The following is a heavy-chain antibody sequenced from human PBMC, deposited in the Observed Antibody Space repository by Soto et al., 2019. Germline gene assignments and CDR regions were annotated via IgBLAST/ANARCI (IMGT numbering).Heavy chain of an antibody. CDR2: IIPIFGTA. Sequence: QGQLVQSGAEVKKPGSSVKVSCKASGGTFSSYAISWVRQAPGQGLEWMGGIIPIFGTANYAQKFQGRVTITADESTSTAYMELSSLRSEDTAVYYCARVYYSNYALPYYYYGMDVWGQGTTVTVSS. CDR1: GGTFSSYA. V-gene: IGHV1-69*01. CDR3: ARVYYSNYALPYYYYGMDV. J-gene: IGHJ6*02. D-gene: IGHD4-4*01.